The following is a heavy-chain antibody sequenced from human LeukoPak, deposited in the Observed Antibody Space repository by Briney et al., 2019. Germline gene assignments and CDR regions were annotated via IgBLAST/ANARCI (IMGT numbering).Heavy chain of an antibody. V-gene: IGHV1-69*13. D-gene: IGHD3-3*01. CDR1: GGTFSSYA. Sequence: ASVKVSCKASGGTFSSYAISWVRQAPGQGLEWMGGIIPIFGTANYAQKFQGRVTITADESTSTAYMELSSLRSEHTAVYYCARDVGGDFWSGFHYFDYWGQGTLVTVSS. J-gene: IGHJ4*02. CDR2: IIPIFGTA. CDR3: ARDVGGDFWSGFHYFDY.